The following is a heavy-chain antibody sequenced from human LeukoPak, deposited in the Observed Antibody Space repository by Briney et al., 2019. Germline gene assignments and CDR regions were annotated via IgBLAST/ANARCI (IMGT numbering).Heavy chain of an antibody. J-gene: IGHJ6*02. CDR2: IYYSGST. CDR1: GVSISSYY. D-gene: IGHD2-2*01. CDR3: ARDGHYCSSTSCYDYGMDV. Sequence: SETLSLTCTVSGVSISSYYWSWIRQPPGKGLEWIGYIYYSGSTNYNPSLKSRVTISVDTSKNQFSLKLSSVTAADTAVYYCARDGHYCSSTSCYDYGMDVWGQGTTVTVSS. V-gene: IGHV4-59*01.